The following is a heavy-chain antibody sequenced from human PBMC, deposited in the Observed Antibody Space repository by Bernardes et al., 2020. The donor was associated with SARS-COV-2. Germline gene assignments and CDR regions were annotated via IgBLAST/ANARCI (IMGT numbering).Heavy chain of an antibody. V-gene: IGHV1-18*01. J-gene: IGHJ6*02. CDR2: IGTDNGDT. Sequence: ASVKVSCKASGYTFSNYGISWVRQAPGQGLEWMGWIGTDNGDTNYAQKFQGRVTMTTDTSTSTAYMELRSLKSDDTAMYYCARGTGIVLMVYAPYSLDVWGQGTTVTVSS. CDR3: ARGTGIVLMVYAPYSLDV. D-gene: IGHD2-8*01. CDR1: GYTFSNYG.